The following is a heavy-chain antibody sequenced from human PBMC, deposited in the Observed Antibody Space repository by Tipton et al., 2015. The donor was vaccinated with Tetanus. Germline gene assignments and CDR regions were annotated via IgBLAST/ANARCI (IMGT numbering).Heavy chain of an antibody. D-gene: IGHD2-2*01. CDR3: ARAGQRSTSWHYWFDP. V-gene: IGHV4-39*07. CDR1: GGSITSSIDY. CDR2: VYYSGST. Sequence: LRLSCTVSGGSITSSIDYWGWVRQPPGKGLEWIGSVYYSGSTNYNPSLKSRVTISIDTSKNQFSLKLNSVTAADTAVYYCARAGQRSTSWHYWFDPWGQGTLVTVSS. J-gene: IGHJ5*02.